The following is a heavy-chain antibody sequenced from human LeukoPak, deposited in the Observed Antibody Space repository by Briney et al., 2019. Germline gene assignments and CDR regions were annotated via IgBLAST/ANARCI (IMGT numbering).Heavy chain of an antibody. CDR3: ARDQRDYYDSSGNGYFQH. J-gene: IGHJ1*01. V-gene: IGHV3-11*06. CDR1: GFTFSDYY. CDR2: ISSSSSYT. D-gene: IGHD3-22*01. Sequence: GGSLILSCAASGFTFSDYYMSWIRQAPGKGLEWVSYISSSSSYTNYADSVKGRFTISRDNAKNSLYLQMNSLRAEDTAVYYRARDQRDYYDSSGNGYFQHWGQGTLVTVSS.